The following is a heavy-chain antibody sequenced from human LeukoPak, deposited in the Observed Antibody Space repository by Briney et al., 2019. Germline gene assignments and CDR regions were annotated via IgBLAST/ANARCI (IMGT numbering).Heavy chain of an antibody. D-gene: IGHD6-13*01. J-gene: IGHJ3*02. V-gene: IGHV4-61*02. CDR2: IYTSGST. CDR3: TRCPVAAAPGERAFDI. CDR1: GGSISSGGYY. Sequence: PSQTLSLTCTVSGGSISSGGYYWSWIRQPAGKGLEWIGRIYTSGSTNYNPSLKSRVTISVDTSKNQFSLKLSSVTAADTAVYYCTRCPVAAAPGERAFDIWGQGTMVTVSS.